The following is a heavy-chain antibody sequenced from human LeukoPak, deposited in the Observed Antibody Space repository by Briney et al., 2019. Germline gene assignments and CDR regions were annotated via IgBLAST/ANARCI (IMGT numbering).Heavy chain of an antibody. CDR2: INHSGST. J-gene: IGHJ5*02. V-gene: IGHV4-34*01. CDR3: ARRDYYGSGFEFDP. D-gene: IGHD3-10*01. CDR1: GGSFSGYY. Sequence: ASETLSLTCAVYGGSFSGYYWSWIRQPPGKGLEWIGEINHSGSTNYNPSLKNRVTISVDPSKNQFSLKLSSVTAADTAVYYCARRDYYGSGFEFDPWGQGTLVTVSS.